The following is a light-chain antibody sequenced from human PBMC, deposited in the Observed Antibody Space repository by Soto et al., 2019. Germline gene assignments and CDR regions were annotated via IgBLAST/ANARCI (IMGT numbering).Light chain of an antibody. Sequence: DIQMTQSPSSLSASVGDRVTITRRASQSISSYLNWYQQKPGKAPKLLIYAASSLQSGVPSRFSGSGSGTDFTLTISSLQPEDFATYYCQQSYSTPQTFGQGTKVEI. V-gene: IGKV1-39*01. CDR3: QQSYSTPQT. CDR1: QSISSY. J-gene: IGKJ1*01. CDR2: AAS.